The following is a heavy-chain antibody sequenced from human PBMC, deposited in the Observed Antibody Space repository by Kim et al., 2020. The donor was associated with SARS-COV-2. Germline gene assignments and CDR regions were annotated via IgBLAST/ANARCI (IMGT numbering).Heavy chain of an antibody. CDR3: TTDPPPQEYVDTDMVTSAFDI. V-gene: IGHV3-15*01. Sequence: GGSLRLSCAASGFTFSNAWMSWVRQAPGKGLEWVGRIKSKTDGGTTDYAAPVKGRFTISRDDSKNTLYLQMNSLKTEDTAVYYCTTDPPPQEYVDTDMVTSAFDIWGQGTMVTVSS. CDR2: IKSKTDGGTT. CDR1: GFTFSNAW. D-gene: IGHD5-18*01. J-gene: IGHJ3*02.